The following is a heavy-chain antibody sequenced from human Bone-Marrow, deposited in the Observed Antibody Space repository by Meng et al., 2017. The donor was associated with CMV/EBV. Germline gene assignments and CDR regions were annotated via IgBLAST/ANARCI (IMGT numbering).Heavy chain of an antibody. CDR2: IRFDGSNK. J-gene: IGHJ4*01. CDR1: GFTFSSYG. CDR3: AKDIFRWAFDY. D-gene: IGHD1-26*01. Sequence: QGRRVGSGGGLVQPGGSLSLPCAGSGFTFSSYGMHWVRQAPGKGLEWGAFIRFDGSNKYYADSVKGRFTISRDTSKNILYLQMNNLRAEDTAIYYCAKDIFRWAFDYWGHGTLVTVSS. V-gene: IGHV3-30*02.